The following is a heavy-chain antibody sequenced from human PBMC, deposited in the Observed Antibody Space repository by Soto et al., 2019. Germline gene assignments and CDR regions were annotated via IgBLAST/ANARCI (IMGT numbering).Heavy chain of an antibody. V-gene: IGHV3-23*01. J-gene: IGHJ4*02. Sequence: PGGSLRLSCAASGFTFSSYAMSWVRQAPGKGPEWVSAISGSGGSTYYADSVKGRFTISRDNSKNTLYLQMNSLRAEDAAVYYCAKDWAYYEILTGPSGYWGQGTLVTVSS. CDR3: AKDWAYYEILTGPSGY. CDR1: GFTFSSYA. CDR2: ISGSGGST. D-gene: IGHD3-9*01.